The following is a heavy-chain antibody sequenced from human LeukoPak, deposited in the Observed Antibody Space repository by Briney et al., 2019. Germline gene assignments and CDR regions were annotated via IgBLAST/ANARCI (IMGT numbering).Heavy chain of an antibody. CDR2: ISGSGGST. Sequence: PGGSLRLSCAASGFTFSSYAMSWVRQAPGKGLEWVSAISGSGGSTYYADSVKGRFTISRDNSKNTLYLQMNSLRADDTAVYFCAKSGGYSYGYPFDYWGQGTLVTVSS. D-gene: IGHD5-18*01. J-gene: IGHJ4*02. V-gene: IGHV3-23*01. CDR3: AKSGGYSYGYPFDY. CDR1: GFTFSSYA.